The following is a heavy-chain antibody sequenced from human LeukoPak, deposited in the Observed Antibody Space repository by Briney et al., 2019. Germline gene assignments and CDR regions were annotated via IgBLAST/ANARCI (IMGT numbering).Heavy chain of an antibody. J-gene: IGHJ6*03. CDR3: AKPLPAATPGYYHYIDV. D-gene: IGHD2-2*01. CDR1: GFTFSSYV. CDR2: IGYDGSNK. V-gene: IGHV3-30*02. Sequence: QSGGSLRLSCVASGFTFSSYVMHWVRQAPGKGLEWVAFIGYDGSNKYYADSMRGRFTISRDNSENTLYLQMNSLRGEDTAVYYCAKPLPAATPGYYHYIDVWGKGTTVTVSS.